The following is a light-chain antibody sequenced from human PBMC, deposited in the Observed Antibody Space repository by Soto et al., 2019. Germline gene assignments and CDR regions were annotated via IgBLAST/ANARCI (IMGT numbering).Light chain of an antibody. V-gene: IGLV2-8*01. Sequence: QSALTQPPSASGSPGQSVTISCTGTSSDVGGYNYVSWYQQHPGKAPKLMIYEVSKRPSGVPDRFSGSKSGNTASLTVSGLKAEDEAAYYCSSYAGSNSYVFGTGTTLTVL. CDR2: EVS. CDR1: SSDVGGYNY. J-gene: IGLJ1*01. CDR3: SSYAGSNSYV.